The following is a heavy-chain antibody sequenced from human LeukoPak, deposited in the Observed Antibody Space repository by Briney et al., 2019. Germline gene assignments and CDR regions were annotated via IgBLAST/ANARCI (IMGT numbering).Heavy chain of an antibody. V-gene: IGHV4-59*01. CDR1: GGSISSYY. J-gene: IGHJ6*02. Sequence: SETLSLTCTVSGGSISSYYWSWIRQPPGKGLEWIGYIYYSGSTNYNPSLKSRVTISVGTSKNQFSLKLSSVTAADTAVYYCARSGAYGMDVWGQGTTVTVSS. CDR3: ARSGAYGMDV. D-gene: IGHD3-10*01. CDR2: IYYSGST.